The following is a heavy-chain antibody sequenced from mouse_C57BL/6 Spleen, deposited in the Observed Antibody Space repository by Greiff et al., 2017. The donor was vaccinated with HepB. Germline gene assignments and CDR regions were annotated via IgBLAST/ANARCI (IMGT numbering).Heavy chain of an antibody. D-gene: IGHD2-12*01. CDR2: IHPNSGST. V-gene: IGHV1-64*01. CDR3: ARSRDYSYPAY. CDR1: GYTFTSYW. J-gene: IGHJ3*01. Sequence: QVQLQQSGAELVKPGASVKLSCKASGYTFTSYWMHWVKQRPGQGLEWIGMIHPNSGSTNYNEKFKSKATLTVDKSSSTAYMQLSSLTSEDSAVYYCARSRDYSYPAYWGQGTLVTVSA.